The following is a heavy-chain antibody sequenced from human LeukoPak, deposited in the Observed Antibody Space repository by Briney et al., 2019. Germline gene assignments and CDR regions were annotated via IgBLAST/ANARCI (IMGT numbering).Heavy chain of an antibody. D-gene: IGHD2-2*01. Sequence: KPSETLSLTCAISGDSVSSNSVTWKWIRQSPSRGLEWLGRTYYRSTWYNDYAVSVRGRITVNPDTSKNQFSLHLNSVTPEDTAVYCCARRLTQYDCFDPWGQGILVTVSS. CDR3: ARRLTQYDCFDP. CDR1: GDSVSSNSVT. V-gene: IGHV6-1*01. CDR2: TYYRSTWYN. J-gene: IGHJ5*02.